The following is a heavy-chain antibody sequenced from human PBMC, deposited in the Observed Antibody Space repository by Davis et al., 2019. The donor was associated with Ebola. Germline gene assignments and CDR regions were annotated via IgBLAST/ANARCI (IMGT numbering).Heavy chain of an antibody. Sequence: GGSLRLSCAASGFTFSSYAMHWVRQAPGKGLEWVAVISYDGSNKYYADSVKGRFTISRDNSKNTLYVQMNSLRAEDTAVYHCARERCGGGSCYRIFDSWGQGTLVTVSS. CDR1: GFTFSSYA. V-gene: IGHV3-30*04. D-gene: IGHD2-15*01. J-gene: IGHJ4*02. CDR2: ISYDGSNK. CDR3: ARERCGGGSCYRIFDS.